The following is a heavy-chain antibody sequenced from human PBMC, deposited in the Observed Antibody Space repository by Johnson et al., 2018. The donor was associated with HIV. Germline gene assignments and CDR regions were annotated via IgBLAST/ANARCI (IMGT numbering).Heavy chain of an antibody. D-gene: IGHD2-21*01. CDR1: GFTFSDYY. J-gene: IGHJ3*02. V-gene: IGHV3-20*04. CDR3: ARGGGWGGDCYSGYDAFDI. Sequence: GSLRLSCAASGFTFSDYYMSWIRQAPGKGLAWVSGIHWNGGDTGYADSVKGRFPISSDNAKNTVYLQMNSLRPYDTAVSYCARGGGWGGDCYSGYDAFDIWGQGTMVTVSS. CDR2: IHWNGGDT.